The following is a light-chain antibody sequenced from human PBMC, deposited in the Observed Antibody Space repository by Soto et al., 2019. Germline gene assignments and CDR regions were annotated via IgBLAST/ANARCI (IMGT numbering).Light chain of an antibody. V-gene: IGKV1-5*01. J-gene: IGKJ5*01. CDR3: QQYNSYPYT. Sequence: DIQLTQSPPTLSASVGDRVTITCRASQTISNWLAWYQQKPGKAPKLLIYDASTLESGGPSGFSGSGSGTEFTLTISSLQPDDSATYYCQQYNSYPYTLGQGTRLEIK. CDR2: DAS. CDR1: QTISNW.